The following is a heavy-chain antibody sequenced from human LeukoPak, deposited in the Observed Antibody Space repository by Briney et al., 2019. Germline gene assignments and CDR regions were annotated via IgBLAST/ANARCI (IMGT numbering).Heavy chain of an antibody. D-gene: IGHD2-2*01. CDR1: GFTFSSYW. CDR3: VRGNTTSNYYFGY. CDR2: IKQDGSEK. Sequence: GGSLRLSCAASGFTFSSYWMSWVRQAPGKGLEWVANIKQDGSEKYYVDSVKGRFTISRDNAKNSLYLQMNSLRAEDTAVYYCVRGNTTSNYYFGYWGQGALVTVSS. V-gene: IGHV3-7*01. J-gene: IGHJ4*02.